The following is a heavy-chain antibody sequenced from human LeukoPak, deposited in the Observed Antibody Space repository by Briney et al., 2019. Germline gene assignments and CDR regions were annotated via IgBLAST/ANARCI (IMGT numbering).Heavy chain of an antibody. Sequence: ASVKVSFKASGYTFTSYGISWVRQAPGQGLEWMGWISAYNGNTNYAQKLQGRVTMTTDTSTSTAYMELRSLRSDDTAVYYCARHLNAKYPPYYFDYWGQGTLVTVSS. CDR1: GYTFTSYG. CDR3: ARHLNAKYPPYYFDY. V-gene: IGHV1-18*01. CDR2: ISAYNGNT. J-gene: IGHJ4*02. D-gene: IGHD2-2*01.